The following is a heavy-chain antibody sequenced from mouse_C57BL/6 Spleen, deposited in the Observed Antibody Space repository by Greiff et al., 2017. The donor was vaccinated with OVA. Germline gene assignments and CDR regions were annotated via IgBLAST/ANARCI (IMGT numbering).Heavy chain of an antibody. Sequence: QVQLQQPGAELVKPGASVKMSCKASGYTFTSYWITWVKQRPGQGLEWIGDIYPGSGSTNYNEKFKSKATLTVGTSSSTAYMQLSSLTSEDSAVYYCASRGYYAMDYWGQGTSVTVSS. J-gene: IGHJ4*01. CDR1: GYTFTSYW. V-gene: IGHV1-55*01. CDR3: ASRGYYAMDY. CDR2: IYPGSGST.